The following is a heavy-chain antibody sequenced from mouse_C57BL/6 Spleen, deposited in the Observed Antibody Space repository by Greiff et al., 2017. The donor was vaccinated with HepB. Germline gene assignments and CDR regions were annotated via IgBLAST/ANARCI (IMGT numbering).Heavy chain of an antibody. D-gene: IGHD2-2*01. CDR2: ISDGGSYT. J-gene: IGHJ4*01. CDR1: GFAFSSYA. CDR3: ARDGLDAMDY. V-gene: IGHV5-4*01. Sequence: EVKLVESGGGLVKPGGSLKLSCAASGFAFSSYAMSWVRQTPEKRLEWVATISDGGSYTYYPDNVKGRFTISRDNAKNNLYLQMSHLKSEDTAMYYCARDGLDAMDYWGQGTSVTVSS.